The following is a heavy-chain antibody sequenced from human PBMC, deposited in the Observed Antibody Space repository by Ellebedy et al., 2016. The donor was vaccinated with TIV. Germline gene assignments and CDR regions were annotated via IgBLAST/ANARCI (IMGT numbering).Heavy chain of an antibody. D-gene: IGHD3-10*01. J-gene: IGHJ4*02. CDR2: INSGGNSI. CDR1: EFNFSRYW. Sequence: GESLKISCATSEFNFSRYWMHWVRQAPGKGLVWVSRINSGGNSISYADSVKGRFTISRDNAKNTVYLQMDSLRAEDTAVYYCARSLDYYGPRYHLDYWGQGTMVIVSS. V-gene: IGHV3-74*01. CDR3: ARSLDYYGPRYHLDY.